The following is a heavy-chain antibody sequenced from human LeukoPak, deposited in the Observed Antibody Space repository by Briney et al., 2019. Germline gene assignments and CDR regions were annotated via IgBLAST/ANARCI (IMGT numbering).Heavy chain of an antibody. J-gene: IGHJ4*02. Sequence: GRSLRVSCAASGFTFSSYAMHWVRQAPGKGLEWVAVISFDGRNKYYADSVKGRFTISRDNSKNTLYLQMNSLRAEDTAVYYCAKDRSRLRIAAAGMDYWGQGTLVTVSS. D-gene: IGHD6-13*01. V-gene: IGHV3-30*18. CDR3: AKDRSRLRIAAAGMDY. CDR1: GFTFSSYA. CDR2: ISFDGRNK.